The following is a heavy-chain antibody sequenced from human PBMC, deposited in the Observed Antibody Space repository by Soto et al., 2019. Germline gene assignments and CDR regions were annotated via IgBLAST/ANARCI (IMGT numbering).Heavy chain of an antibody. V-gene: IGHV4-59*01. CDR2: ISYSGNT. CDR1: GGSISNFY. Sequence: PWETLSLTGTVSGGSISNFYWSWIRQPPGKGLEWIGYISYSGNTNYNPSLKSRVSISVDTSKNQLSLNLTSVTAADTAVYYCARAPMVLSRSYFDSWGQGTPVTVSS. D-gene: IGHD2-8*01. J-gene: IGHJ4*02. CDR3: ARAPMVLSRSYFDS.